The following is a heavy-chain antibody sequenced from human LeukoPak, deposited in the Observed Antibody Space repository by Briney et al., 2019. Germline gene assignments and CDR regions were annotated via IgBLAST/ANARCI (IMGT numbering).Heavy chain of an antibody. CDR3: ARGDDFDI. Sequence: SETLPLTCTVSGGSTSSYFWSWIRQPAGKGLEWIGRIYTSGSTNYNPSLKSRVTMSVDTSKKEFSLKLRSVTAADTAVYYCARGDDFDIWGHGTMVTVSS. V-gene: IGHV4-4*07. CDR2: IYTSGST. J-gene: IGHJ3*02. CDR1: GGSTSSYF.